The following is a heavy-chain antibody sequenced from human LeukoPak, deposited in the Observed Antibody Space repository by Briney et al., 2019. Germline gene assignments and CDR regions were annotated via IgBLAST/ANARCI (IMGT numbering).Heavy chain of an antibody. V-gene: IGHV3-30*18. CDR3: AKWAVLLWFGESSSGYYFDY. D-gene: IGHD3-10*01. CDR1: GFNFNNYG. J-gene: IGHJ4*02. CDR2: VSYDGSKK. Sequence: GGSLRLSCAASGFNFNNYGLHWVRQAPGRGLEWVAVVSYDGSKKYYADSVKGRFTISRDNSKNTLYLQMNSLRPEDTAVYYCAKWAVLLWFGESSSGYYFDYWGQGALVTVSS.